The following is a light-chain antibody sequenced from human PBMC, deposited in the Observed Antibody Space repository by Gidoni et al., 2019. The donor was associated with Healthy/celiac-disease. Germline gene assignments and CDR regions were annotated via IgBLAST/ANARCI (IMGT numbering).Light chain of an antibody. CDR3: QQYYSYPLT. CDR2: AAS. V-gene: IGKV1-8*01. Sequence: AIRITHSPSSLSASTGDRVTITCRESQGSSSYLHWYQQKPGKAPKLLIYAASTLQSEVPSRFSGSGSGTDFTLTISCLQSEDFATYYCQQYYSYPLTFGGGTKVEIK. J-gene: IGKJ4*01. CDR1: QGSSSY.